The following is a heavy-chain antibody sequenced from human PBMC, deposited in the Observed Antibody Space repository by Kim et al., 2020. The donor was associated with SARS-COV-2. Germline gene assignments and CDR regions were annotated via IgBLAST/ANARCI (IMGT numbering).Heavy chain of an antibody. V-gene: IGHV1-2*02. CDR3: ARDSPLERWFDP. Sequence: NYAQKFQGRVTMTRDTSISTAYMELSRLRSDDTAVYYCARDSPLERWFDPWGQGTLVTVSS. J-gene: IGHJ5*02.